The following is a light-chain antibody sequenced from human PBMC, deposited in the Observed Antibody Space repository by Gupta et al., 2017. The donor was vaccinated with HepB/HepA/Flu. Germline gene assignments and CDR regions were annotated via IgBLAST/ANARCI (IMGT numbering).Light chain of an antibody. J-gene: IGLJ2*01. CDR2: DDS. CDR3: QVWDSSGDHVV. CDR1: NIGRKM. Sequence: SYVLTQPPSVSVAHGKPGMISWGGNNIGRKMVNWSQQKPGQAPVLVVNDDSERPSGIPERFSGSNSGNTATLAISRVEDGDEADYYCQVWDSSGDHVVFGGGTKLTVL. V-gene: IGLV3-21*03.